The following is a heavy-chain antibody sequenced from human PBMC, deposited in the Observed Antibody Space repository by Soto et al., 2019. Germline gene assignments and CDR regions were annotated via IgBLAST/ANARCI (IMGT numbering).Heavy chain of an antibody. CDR1: GVSILSVDYY. V-gene: IGHV4-30-4*01. CDR3: ARGPDGFSSDWYNWFDP. CDR2: IFYNGGA. D-gene: IGHD3-9*01. J-gene: IGHJ5*02. Sequence: SATLSLTCTFSGVSILSVDYYWSWIRQSPGRGLEWIGYIFYNGGAYYNPSLKSRLSISIDTSKNQFSLQLRSVTAADTAVYYCARGPDGFSSDWYNWFDPWGQGTLVTVS.